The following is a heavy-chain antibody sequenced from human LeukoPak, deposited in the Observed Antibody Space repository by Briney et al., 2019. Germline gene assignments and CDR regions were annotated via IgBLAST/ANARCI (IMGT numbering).Heavy chain of an antibody. J-gene: IGHJ4*02. CDR3: ATDRNTAMAAFDY. CDR1: GYTFTSYG. CDR2: ISAYNGNT. V-gene: IGHV1-18*04. D-gene: IGHD5-18*01. Sequence: ASVKVSCKASGYTFTSYGISWVRQAPGQGLEWMVWISAYNGNTNYAQKPQGRVTMTTDTSTSTAYMELRSLRSDDTAVYYCATDRNTAMAAFDYWGQGTLVTVSS.